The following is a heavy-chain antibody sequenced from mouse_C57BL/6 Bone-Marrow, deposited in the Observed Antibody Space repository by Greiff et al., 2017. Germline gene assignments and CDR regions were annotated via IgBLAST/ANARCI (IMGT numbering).Heavy chain of an antibody. CDR1: GYTFTSYW. D-gene: IGHD3-2*02. CDR2: IDPSDSYT. CDR3: ARQLRWFAY. Sequence: VKLQQPGAELVRPGTSVKLSCKASGYTFTSYWMHWVKQRPGQGLEWIGVIDPSDSYTNYNQKFKGKATLTVDTSSSTAYMQLSSLTSEDSAVYYCARQLRWFAYWGQGTLVTVSA. V-gene: IGHV1-59*01. J-gene: IGHJ3*01.